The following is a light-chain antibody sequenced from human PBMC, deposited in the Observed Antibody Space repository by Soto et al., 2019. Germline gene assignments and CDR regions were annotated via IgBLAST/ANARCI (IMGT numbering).Light chain of an antibody. CDR1: QSVASN. J-gene: IGKJ2*01. CDR3: QQYHNWPPQYT. Sequence: EIVMTLSPASLSVSPGDGATLSCRASQSVASNVAWYQQKPGQGPRLLIHGASTRAVGVPARFSGSGSGTDFTLTISSLQSEDFAVYYCQQYHNWPPQYTFGQGTKLRIK. CDR2: GAS. V-gene: IGKV3-15*01.